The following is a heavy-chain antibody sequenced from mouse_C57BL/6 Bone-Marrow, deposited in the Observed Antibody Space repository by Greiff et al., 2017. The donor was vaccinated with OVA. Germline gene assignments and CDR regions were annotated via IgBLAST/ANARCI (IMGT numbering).Heavy chain of an antibody. V-gene: IGHV5-6*01. J-gene: IGHJ2*01. CDR1: GFTFSSYG. Sequence: EVKLVESGGDLVKPGGSLKLSCAASGFTFSSYGMSWVRQTPDKRLEWVVTLSSGGSYTYYPDSVKGRFTISIDNAKNTLYLQMSSLKSEDTAMYYCARHGDYGSFFDYWGRGTTLTVSA. CDR3: ARHGDYGSFFDY. D-gene: IGHD1-1*01. CDR2: LSSGGSYT.